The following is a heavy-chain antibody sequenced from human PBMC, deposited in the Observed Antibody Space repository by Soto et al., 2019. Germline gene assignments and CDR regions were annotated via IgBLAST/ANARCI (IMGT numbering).Heavy chain of an antibody. V-gene: IGHV3-23*01. Sequence: GGSLRLSCAASGFTFSNYAMTWVRQAPGKGREWVSAISSGGNTYYTDSVKGRFTISRDNSKNTLYLQVNSLRAEDTALYYCAKDHFGLADWGQGTLVTVSS. CDR3: AKDHFGLAD. J-gene: IGHJ4*02. CDR2: ISSGGNT. D-gene: IGHD3-16*01. CDR1: GFTFSNYA.